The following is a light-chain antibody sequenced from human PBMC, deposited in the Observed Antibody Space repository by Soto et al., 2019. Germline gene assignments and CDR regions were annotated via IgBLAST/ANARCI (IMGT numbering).Light chain of an antibody. CDR1: QSISSW. CDR3: QQYNSGSRLT. J-gene: IGKJ4*01. V-gene: IGKV1-5*01. CDR2: DAS. Sequence: IQITQSPSILSASVGHRVTITCRASQSISSWLAWYQQKPGKAPKLLIYDASSLESGVPSRFSGIGSGTEFTLTITSLQPDDFATYYCQQYNSGSRLTFCGGTKVDIK.